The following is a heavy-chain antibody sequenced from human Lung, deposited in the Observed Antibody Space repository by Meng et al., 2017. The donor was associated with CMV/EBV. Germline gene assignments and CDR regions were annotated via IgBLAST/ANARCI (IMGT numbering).Heavy chain of an antibody. Sequence: GESLKISCAAPGFTVSSNYMSWVRQAPGKGLEWVSVIYSGGSTYYADSVKGRFTISRVNSKNTLYLQMNSLRAEDTAVYYCARIVVPAAIDYWGQGTLVTVSS. D-gene: IGHD2-2*01. CDR3: ARIVVPAAIDY. V-gene: IGHV3-53*01. CDR1: GFTVSSNY. CDR2: IYSGGST. J-gene: IGHJ4*02.